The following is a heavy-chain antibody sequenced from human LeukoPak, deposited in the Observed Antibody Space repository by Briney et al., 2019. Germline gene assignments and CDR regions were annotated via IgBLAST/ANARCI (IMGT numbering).Heavy chain of an antibody. J-gene: IGHJ4*02. D-gene: IGHD6-6*01. V-gene: IGHV4-30-4*08. CDR2: IYYSGST. Sequence: SETLSLTCTVSGGSISSGDYYWSWIRQPPGKGLEWIGYIYYSGSTYYNPSLKSRVTISADTSKNQFSLKLSSVTAADTAVYYCASVLSSSDEQWGQGTLVTVSS. CDR1: GGSISSGDYY. CDR3: ASVLSSSDEQ.